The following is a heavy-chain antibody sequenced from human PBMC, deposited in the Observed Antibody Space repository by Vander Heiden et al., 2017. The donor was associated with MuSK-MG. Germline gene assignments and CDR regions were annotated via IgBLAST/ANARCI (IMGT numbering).Heavy chain of an antibody. Sequence: EVQLVESGGGLVQPGGSLRLSGAASGFTVSINYMSWVRQAPGKGLEWVSVIYSGGTTYYADSVKGRFTISRDNSKNTLYVQMNSLRAEETAVYYCARVYYDSSGGKDAFDIWGQGTMVTVSS. CDR1: GFTVSINY. J-gene: IGHJ3*02. CDR2: IYSGGTT. D-gene: IGHD3-22*01. CDR3: ARVYYDSSGGKDAFDI. V-gene: IGHV3-66*02.